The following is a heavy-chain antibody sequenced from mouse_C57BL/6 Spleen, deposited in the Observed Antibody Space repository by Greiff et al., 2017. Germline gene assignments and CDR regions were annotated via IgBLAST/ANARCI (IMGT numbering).Heavy chain of an antibody. V-gene: IGHV1-72*01. CDR2: IDPSSGGT. J-gene: IGHJ3*01. Sequence: QVQLQQPGAELVKPGASVKLSCKASGYTFTSYWMHWVKQRPGRGLEWIGRIDPSSGGTKYNEKFKSKATLTVDKPSSTAYMQLSSLTSEDSAVYYGARYDYDYDEWFAYWGQGTLVTVSA. CDR3: ARYDYDYDEWFAY. CDR1: GYTFTSYW. D-gene: IGHD2-4*01.